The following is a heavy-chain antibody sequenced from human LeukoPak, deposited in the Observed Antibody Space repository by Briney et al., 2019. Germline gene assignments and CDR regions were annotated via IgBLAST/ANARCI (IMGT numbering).Heavy chain of an antibody. D-gene: IGHD1-26*01. J-gene: IGHJ4*02. Sequence: GGSLRLSCAASQFTFSNYAMTWVRQAPGKGLEWVSVINVGGDSSQYADSVKGRFTISRDNSKNTLYLQMNSLRGEDTAIYYCTKGESGSYYVYWGQGTLVTVSS. CDR2: INVGGDSS. CDR3: TKGESGSYYVY. CDR1: QFTFSNYA. V-gene: IGHV3-23*01.